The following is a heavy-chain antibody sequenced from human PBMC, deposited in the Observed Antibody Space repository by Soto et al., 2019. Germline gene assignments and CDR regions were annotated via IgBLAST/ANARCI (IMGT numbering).Heavy chain of an antibody. D-gene: IGHD3-16*01. CDR2: ISYDGSKK. CDR3: ARYLWGVDPNYYGMDV. V-gene: IGHV3-30*03. Sequence: PGGSLRLSCAASGFTFSSYGMHWVRQAPGTGLERVAVISYDGSKKNYADSVKGRFTISRDNSKNTLYLQMNSLRAADTAVYYCARYLWGVDPNYYGMDVWGNGTTVTVSS. CDR1: GFTFSSYG. J-gene: IGHJ6*04.